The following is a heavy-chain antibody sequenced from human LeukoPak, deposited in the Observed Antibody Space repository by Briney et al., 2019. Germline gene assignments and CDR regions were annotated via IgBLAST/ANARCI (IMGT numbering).Heavy chain of an antibody. J-gene: IGHJ4*02. CDR1: GGSISSSSYY. Sequence: SETLSLTCTVSGGSISSSSYYWGWIRQPPGKGLEWIGSIYYSGSTYYNPSLKSRVTISVDTSKNQFSLKLSSVTAADTAVYYCARLDPDIVLMVYAIGGYFDYWGQGTLVTVSS. D-gene: IGHD2-8*01. CDR3: ARLDPDIVLMVYAIGGYFDY. CDR2: IYYSGST. V-gene: IGHV4-39*07.